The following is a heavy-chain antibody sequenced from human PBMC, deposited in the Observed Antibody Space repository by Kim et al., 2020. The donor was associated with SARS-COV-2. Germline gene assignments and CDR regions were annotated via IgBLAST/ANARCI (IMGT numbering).Heavy chain of an antibody. Sequence: GGSLRLSCAASGFSFNNFSMHWVRQAPGKGLEWVALISNGSSKMYYADSLKGRFTISRDSAKNTLYLQMNSLRAEDTAVYYCAKDRSFFVITFGGESGGLEAWGQGTTVTASS. CDR3: AKDRSFFVITFGGESGGLEA. D-gene: IGHD3-16*01. V-gene: IGHV3-30*18. CDR1: GFSFNNFS. CDR2: ISNGSSKM. J-gene: IGHJ6*02.